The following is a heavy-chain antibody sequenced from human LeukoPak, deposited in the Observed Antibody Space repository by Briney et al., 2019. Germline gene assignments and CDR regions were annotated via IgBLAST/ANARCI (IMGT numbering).Heavy chain of an antibody. CDR3: ARGDPDDYGGLYYFDY. J-gene: IGHJ4*02. CDR2: IIPIFGTV. V-gene: IGHV1-69*13. CDR1: GGTFSSYA. D-gene: IGHD4-23*01. Sequence: SVKVSCKASGGTFSSYAISWVRQAPGQGLEWMGGIIPIFGTVNDAQKFQGRVTITADESTSTAYMELSSLRSEDTAVYYCARGDPDDYGGLYYFDYWGQGTLVTVSS.